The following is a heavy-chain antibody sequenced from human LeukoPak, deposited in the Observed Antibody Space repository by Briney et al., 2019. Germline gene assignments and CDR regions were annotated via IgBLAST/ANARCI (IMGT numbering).Heavy chain of an antibody. V-gene: IGHV3-7*01. CDR1: GFRFGRDW. J-gene: IGHJ1*01. Sequence: PGGSLRLSXVASGFRFGRDWISWVRQSPGKGLEWLACVKQDGTEKNYVVSVWGRFTVSVDNGKNSLYLQMNSLRAEDTAKYYCATLDSTKSVLWGRGTAVIVSS. D-gene: IGHD2-2*01. CDR2: VKQDGTEK. CDR3: ATLDSTKSVL.